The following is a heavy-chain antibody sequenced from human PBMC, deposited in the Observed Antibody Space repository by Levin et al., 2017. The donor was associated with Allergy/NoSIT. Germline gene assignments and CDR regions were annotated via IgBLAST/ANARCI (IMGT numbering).Heavy chain of an antibody. V-gene: IGHV4-34*01. CDR1: GGSFRGYD. CDR2: INHSGST. D-gene: IGHD2-15*01. J-gene: IGHJ5*02. Sequence: SETLSLTCAAYGGSFRGYDWSWIRQPPGKGLEWIGEINHSGSTNYNPSLKSRVTISVDTSKNQFSLKLSSVTAADTAVYYCARGYCSGGSCYAWFDPWGQGTLVTVSS. CDR3: ARGYCSGGSCYAWFDP.